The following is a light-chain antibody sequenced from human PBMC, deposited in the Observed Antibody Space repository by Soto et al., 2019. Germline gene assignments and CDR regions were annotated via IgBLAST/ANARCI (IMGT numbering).Light chain of an antibody. CDR1: NSDVGRYNF. V-gene: IGLV2-11*01. J-gene: IGLJ3*02. CDR3: YSYTASDIWV. CDR2: AVS. Sequence: QSALTQPRSVSGSPGQSVTISCTGTNSDVGRYNFVSWYQQLPGKAPKLLMSAVSQRPSGVPDRFSGSKSGNTASLTISGLQADDEADYFCYSYTASDIWVFGGGTKVTVL.